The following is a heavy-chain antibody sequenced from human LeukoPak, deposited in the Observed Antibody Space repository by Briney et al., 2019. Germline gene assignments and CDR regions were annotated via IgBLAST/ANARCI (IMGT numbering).Heavy chain of an antibody. CDR3: ARYYLGYCSGGSCYSFDY. D-gene: IGHD2-15*01. CDR2: IYYSGTT. CDR1: GGSISSSSYY. Sequence: SETLSLTCTVSGGSISSSSYYWGWIRQPPGTGLEWIGTIYYSGTTYYNPSLESRVTISADTSKNHFPLKLSSVTAADTAVYYCARYYLGYCSGGSCYSFDYWGQGTLVTVSS. J-gene: IGHJ4*02. V-gene: IGHV4-39*02.